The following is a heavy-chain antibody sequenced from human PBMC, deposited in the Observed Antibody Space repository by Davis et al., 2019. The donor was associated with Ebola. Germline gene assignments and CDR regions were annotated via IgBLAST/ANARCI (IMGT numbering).Heavy chain of an antibody. CDR2: IYYSGST. J-gene: IGHJ4*02. D-gene: IGHD6-19*01. CDR3: ARREVGGIAVFDY. V-gene: IGHV4-59*12. CDR1: GGSISSYY. Sequence: MPGGSLRLSCTVSGGSISSYYWSWIRQPPGKGLEWIGYIYYSGSTNYNPSLKSRVTISVDTSKNQFSLKLGSVTAADTAVYYCARREVGGIAVFDYWGQGTLVTVSS.